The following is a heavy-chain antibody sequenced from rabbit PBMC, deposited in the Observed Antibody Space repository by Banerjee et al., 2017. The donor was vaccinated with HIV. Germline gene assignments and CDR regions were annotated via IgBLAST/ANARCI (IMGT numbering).Heavy chain of an antibody. D-gene: IGHD1-1*01. CDR1: GFSFSSRSY. Sequence: QEQLVESGGGLVQPEGSLTLTCTASGFSFSSRSYMCWVRQAPGKGLEWIGCIAAGSGSTYYASWAKGRFTISKTSSTTVTLQMTSLTAADTATYFCARDIYSASTINLWGPGTLVTVS. J-gene: IGHJ4*01. V-gene: IGHV1S45*01. CDR2: IAAGSGST. CDR3: ARDIYSASTINL.